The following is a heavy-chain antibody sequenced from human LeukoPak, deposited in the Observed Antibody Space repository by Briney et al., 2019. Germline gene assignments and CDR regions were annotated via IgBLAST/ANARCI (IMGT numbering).Heavy chain of an antibody. J-gene: IGHJ4*02. CDR2: INPRYGST. D-gene: IGHD5-24*01. CDR3: AREEARDGSTGYYFDY. CDR1: GYTFSNYH. Sequence: ASVKVSCKASGYTFSNYHIPWVRQAPGQGIEWMGIINPRYGSTTYAQNFQGRVTMTRDMSTSTVYMELSSLRSEDTAVYYCAREEARDGSTGYYFDYWGQGTLLTVSS. V-gene: IGHV1-46*01.